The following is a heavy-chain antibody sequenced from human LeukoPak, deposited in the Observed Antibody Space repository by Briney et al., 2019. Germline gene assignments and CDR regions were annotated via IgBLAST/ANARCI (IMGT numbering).Heavy chain of an antibody. J-gene: IGHJ4*02. CDR2: IYYSGST. V-gene: IGHV4-39*01. CDR3: ARRRHSDFDY. Sequence: SETLSLTCTVSGDSISSSSYYWGWIRQPPGKGLEWIGSIYYSGSTYYNPSLKSRVTISVDTSKNQFSLKLSSVTAADTAVYYCARRRHSDFDYWGQGTLVTVSS. CDR1: GDSISSSSYY. D-gene: IGHD3-3*02.